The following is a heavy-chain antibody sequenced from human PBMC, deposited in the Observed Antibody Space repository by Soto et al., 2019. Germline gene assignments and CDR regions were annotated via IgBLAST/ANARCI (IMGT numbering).Heavy chain of an antibody. D-gene: IGHD3-22*01. CDR2: ISYDGSNK. V-gene: IGHV3-30*18. CDR3: AKEGDSSGYYWIAFDY. Sequence: FLRLSCAASGFTFSSYGMHWVRQAPGKGLEWVAVISYDGSNKYYADSVKGRFTISRDNSKNTLYLQMNSLRAEDTAVYYCAKEGDSSGYYWIAFDYWGQGTLVTVSS. J-gene: IGHJ4*02. CDR1: GFTFSSYG.